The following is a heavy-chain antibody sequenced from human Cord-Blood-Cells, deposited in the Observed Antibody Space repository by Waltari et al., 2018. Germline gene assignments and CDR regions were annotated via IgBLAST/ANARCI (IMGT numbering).Heavy chain of an antibody. V-gene: IGHV3-23*04. J-gene: IGHJ5*02. CDR2: ISGSGGST. D-gene: IGHD3-3*01. CDR1: GFTFSSSA. CDR3: AKAPDYDFWSGYYTWFDP. Sequence: EVQLVESGGGLVQPGGSLRLSCAASGFTFSSSAMRWVRKAPAKGLEWVSAISGSGGSTYYADSVKGRFTISRDNSKNTLYLQMNSLRAEDTAVYYCAKAPDYDFWSGYYTWFDPWGQGTLVTVSS.